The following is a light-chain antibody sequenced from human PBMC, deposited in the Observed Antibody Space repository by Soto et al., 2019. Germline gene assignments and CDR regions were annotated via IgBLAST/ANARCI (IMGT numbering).Light chain of an antibody. V-gene: IGKV1-12*01. Sequence: DIQMTQSPSSVSASVGDTVTITCRASQPISSWLAWFQQKPGEPPKLLIYAASTLQSGVPSRFSGSGSGTEFTLTISSLQPEDSATYYCQQLYIFPLTFGQGTRLEI. CDR1: QPISSW. J-gene: IGKJ5*01. CDR2: AAS. CDR3: QQLYIFPLT.